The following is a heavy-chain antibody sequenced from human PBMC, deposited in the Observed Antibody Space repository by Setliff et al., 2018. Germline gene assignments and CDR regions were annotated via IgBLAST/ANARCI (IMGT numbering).Heavy chain of an antibody. V-gene: IGHV4-59*01. Sequence: SETLSLTCSVSGDSINPYYWTWIRQPPGKGLEWIGFIYYSGTTNYNPSLKSRVIISVDTSKTQFSLRLSSVTAADTAVYYCARAYYYASGNSHNYYMDVWGKGTAVTVSS. D-gene: IGHD3-10*01. CDR2: IYYSGTT. CDR3: ARAYYYASGNSHNYYMDV. CDR1: GDSINPYY. J-gene: IGHJ6*03.